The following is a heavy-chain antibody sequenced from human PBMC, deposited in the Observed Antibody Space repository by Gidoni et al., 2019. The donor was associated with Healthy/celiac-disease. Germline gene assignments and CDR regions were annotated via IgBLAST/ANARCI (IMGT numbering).Heavy chain of an antibody. J-gene: IGHJ4*02. CDR3: ARDTGPLDY. Sequence: QVQLVESGGGVVQPGRSLRLSCAASGFTLRSYGMNWVRQAPGKGLEWVAVIWYDGSNKYYADSVKGRFTISRDNSKNTLYLQMNSLRAEDTAVYYCARDTGPLDYWGQGTLVTVSS. CDR1: GFTLRSYG. D-gene: IGHD3-10*01. CDR2: IWYDGSNK. V-gene: IGHV3-33*01.